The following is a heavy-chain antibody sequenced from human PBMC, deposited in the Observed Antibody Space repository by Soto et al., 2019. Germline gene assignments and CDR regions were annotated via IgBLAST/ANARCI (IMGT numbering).Heavy chain of an antibody. D-gene: IGHD3-22*01. J-gene: IGHJ4*02. CDR2: IRSKANSYAT. Sequence: PGGSLRLSCAASGFTFSGSAMHWVRQASGKGLEWVGRIRSKANSYATAYAASVKGRFTISRDDSKNTAYLQMNSLKAEDTAVYYCTRLDYYDSSGYYYFDYWGQGTLVTVPQ. V-gene: IGHV3-73*01. CDR3: TRLDYYDSSGYYYFDY. CDR1: GFTFSGSA.